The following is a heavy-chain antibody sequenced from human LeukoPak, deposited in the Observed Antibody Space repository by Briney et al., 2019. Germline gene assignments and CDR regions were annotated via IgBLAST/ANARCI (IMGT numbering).Heavy chain of an antibody. CDR2: INHSGST. D-gene: IGHD3-3*01. V-gene: IGHV4-34*01. CDR1: GGSLSGYY. J-gene: IGHJ4*02. Sequence: SETLSLTCAVYGGSLSGYYWSWIRQPPGKGLEWIGEINHSGSTNYNPSLKSRVTISVDTSKNQFSLKLSSVTAADTAVYYCARGRVPPPDFWSGYYSRRWVAYFDYWGQGTLVTVSS. CDR3: ARGRVPPPDFWSGYYSRRWVAYFDY.